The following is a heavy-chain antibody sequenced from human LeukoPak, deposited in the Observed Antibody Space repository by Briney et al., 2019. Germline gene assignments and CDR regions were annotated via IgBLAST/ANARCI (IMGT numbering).Heavy chain of an antibody. CDR2: IYTSRSI. V-gene: IGHV4-4*07. D-gene: IGHD3-10*01. Sequence: PSETLSLTCTVSGGSISSYYWSWIRQPAGKGLEWIGRIYTSRSITYNPSLKSRVSMSVDTSKNQFSLKLSSVTAADTAVYYCARDSGTTGEVKFDPWGQGTLVTVSS. J-gene: IGHJ5*02. CDR1: GGSISSYY. CDR3: ARDSGTTGEVKFDP.